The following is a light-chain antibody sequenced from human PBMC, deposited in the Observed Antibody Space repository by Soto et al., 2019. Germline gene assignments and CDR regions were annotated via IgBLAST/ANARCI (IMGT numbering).Light chain of an antibody. V-gene: IGKV1-5*01. CDR3: QQYNSYSLSAMT. Sequence: DIQMTQSPSTLSASVGDRVTITCRASQSISCLLAWYHQKPGKAPKVLIYDASSLQSVVPSRFSGSGSGTECTLSLGRPQPDDFATYYCQQYNSYSLSAMTFGPGTKVDFK. CDR1: QSISCL. J-gene: IGKJ3*01. CDR2: DAS.